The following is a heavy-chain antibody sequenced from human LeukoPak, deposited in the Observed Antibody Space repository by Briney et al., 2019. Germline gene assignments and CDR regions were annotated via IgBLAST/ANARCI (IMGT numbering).Heavy chain of an antibody. J-gene: IGHJ6*02. CDR3: ARVGPPRQQEYYYGMDV. CDR1: GFTFSGYG. V-gene: IGHV3-33*01. D-gene: IGHD6-6*01. CDR2: IWYNGSNK. Sequence: GGSLRLSCAASGFTFSGYGMHWVRQAPGKGLEWVAVIWYNGSNKYYADSVKGRFTISRDNSKNTLYLQMNSLRAEDTAVYYCARVGPPRQQEYYYGMDVWGQGTTVTVSS.